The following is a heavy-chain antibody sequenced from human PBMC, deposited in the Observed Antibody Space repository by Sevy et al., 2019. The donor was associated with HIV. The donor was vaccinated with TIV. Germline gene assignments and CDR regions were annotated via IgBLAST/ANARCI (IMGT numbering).Heavy chain of an antibody. CDR2: INHSGST. CDR1: GGSFSGYY. J-gene: IGHJ1*01. CDR3: ARTPGATAPGFQH. Sequence: SETLSLTCAVYGGSFSGYYWSWIRQPPGKGLEWIGEINHSGSTNYNPSLKSRVTISVDTSKNQFSLKLSSVTAADTAVYYCARTPGATAPGFQHWGQGTLVTVSS. V-gene: IGHV4-34*01. D-gene: IGHD3-10*01.